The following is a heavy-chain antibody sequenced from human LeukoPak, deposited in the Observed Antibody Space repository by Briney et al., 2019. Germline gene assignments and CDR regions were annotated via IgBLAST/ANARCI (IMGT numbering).Heavy chain of an antibody. CDR3: VRTRSYRPFGY. J-gene: IGHJ4*02. Sequence: GGSLRLSCAASGFTVSDNYMSWVRQAPGKGLEWVSVIYSGGNTYYADSVKGRFTISRDNAKNSLYLQMNSLRAEDTAVYYCVRTRSYRPFGYWGQGTLVTVSS. V-gene: IGHV3-53*01. D-gene: IGHD2-15*01. CDR2: IYSGGNT. CDR1: GFTVSDNY.